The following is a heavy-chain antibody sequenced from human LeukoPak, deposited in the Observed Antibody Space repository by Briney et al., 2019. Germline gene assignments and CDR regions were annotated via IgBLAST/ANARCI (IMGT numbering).Heavy chain of an antibody. D-gene: IGHD3-9*01. V-gene: IGHV4-59*01. CDR2: IYYSGST. CDR3: ARVRKENYDILTSENYCLDY. Sequence: SETLTLTCTASGGSISSYYWSWIRQPPGKGLEWVGYIYYSGSTNYNPSLKRRVTISINTTKNQISLQLSSMTAPDTPVYYCARVRKENYDILTSENYCLDYWGQGPLDSVSS. CDR1: GGSISSYY. J-gene: IGHJ4*02.